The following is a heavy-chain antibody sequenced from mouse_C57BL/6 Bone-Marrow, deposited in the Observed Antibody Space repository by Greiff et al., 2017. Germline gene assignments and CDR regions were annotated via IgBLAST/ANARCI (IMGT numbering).Heavy chain of an antibody. J-gene: IGHJ4*01. V-gene: IGHV5-17*01. CDR1: GFTFSDYG. D-gene: IGHD2-2*01. Sequence: EVQGVESGGGLVKPGGSLKLSCAASGFTFSDYGMHWVRQAPEKGLEWVAYISSGSSTIYYADTVKGRFTISRDNATNTLFLQMTSLRSEDSARYYWARRGLPLSMGCWGQGTSVTVAS. CDR2: ISSGSSTI. CDR3: ARRGLPLSMGC.